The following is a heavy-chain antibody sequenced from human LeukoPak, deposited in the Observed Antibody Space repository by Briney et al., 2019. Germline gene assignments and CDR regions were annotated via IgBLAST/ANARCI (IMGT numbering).Heavy chain of an antibody. D-gene: IGHD3-22*01. CDR1: GGSFSGYY. J-gene: IGHJ6*02. V-gene: IGHV4-34*01. CDR2: INHSGST. Sequence: PSETLSLTCAVYGGSFSGYYWSWIRQPPGKGLEWIGEINHSGSTNYNPSLKSRVTISVDTSKNQFSLKLSSVTAADTAVYYCARGSDGIYDSSGYYYYYYGMDVWGQGTTVTVSS. CDR3: ARGSDGIYDSSGYYYYYYGMDV.